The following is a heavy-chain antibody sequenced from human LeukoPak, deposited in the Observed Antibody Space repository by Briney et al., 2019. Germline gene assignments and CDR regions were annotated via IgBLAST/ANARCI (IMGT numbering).Heavy chain of an antibody. J-gene: IGHJ5*02. CDR3: ARNPLEAAANWFDP. CDR1: GFSLSTSGMC. V-gene: IGHV2-70*11. Sequence: ESGPTLVKPTQTLTLTCTFSGFSLSTSGMCVSWIRQPPGKALEWLARIDWDDDKYYSTSLKTRLTISKDTSKNQVVLTMTNMDPVDTATYYCARNPLEAAANWFDPWGQGTLVTVSS. D-gene: IGHD6-13*01. CDR2: IDWDDDK.